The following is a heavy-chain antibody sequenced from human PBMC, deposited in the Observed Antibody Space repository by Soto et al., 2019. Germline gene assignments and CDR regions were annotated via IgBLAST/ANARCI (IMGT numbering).Heavy chain of an antibody. CDR2: IYYSGST. CDR1: GGSISSYY. CDR3: ASTPYYYYMDV. V-gene: IGHV4-59*01. Sequence: KPSETLSLTCTVSGGSISSYYWSWIRQPPGKGLEWIGYIYYSGSTNYNPSLKSRVTISVDTSKNQFSLKLSSVTAADTAVYYCASTPYYYYMDVWGKGTTVTSP. J-gene: IGHJ6*03.